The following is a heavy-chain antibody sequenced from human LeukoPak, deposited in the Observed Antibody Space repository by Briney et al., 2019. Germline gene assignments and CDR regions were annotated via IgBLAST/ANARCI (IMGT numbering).Heavy chain of an antibody. V-gene: IGHV3-30-3*01. Sequence: GGPLRLSCAASGFTFSSYAMHWVRQAPGKGLEWVAVISYDGSNKYYADSVKGRFTISRDNSKNTLYLQMNSLRAEDTAVYYCARGLADIVVVVANDYWGQGTLVTVSS. CDR3: ARGLADIVVVVANDY. CDR2: ISYDGSNK. CDR1: GFTFSSYA. D-gene: IGHD2-15*01. J-gene: IGHJ4*02.